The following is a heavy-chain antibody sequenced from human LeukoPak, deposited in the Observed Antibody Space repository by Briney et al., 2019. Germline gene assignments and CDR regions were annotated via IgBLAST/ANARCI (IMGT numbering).Heavy chain of an antibody. CDR1: GFTFSSYS. CDR2: ISSSSSYI. CDR3: ARSGPRETPTGY. V-gene: IGHV3-21*01. J-gene: IGHJ4*02. D-gene: IGHD1-1*01. Sequence: GGSLRLSWAASGFTFSSYSMNWFRQAPGKGLDWVSSISSSSSYIYYADSVKGRFTISRDNAKNSLYLQMNSLRAEDTAVYYCARSGPRETPTGYWGQGTLVTVSS.